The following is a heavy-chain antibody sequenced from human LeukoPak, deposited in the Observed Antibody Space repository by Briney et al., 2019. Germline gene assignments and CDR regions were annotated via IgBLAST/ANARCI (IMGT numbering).Heavy chain of an antibody. CDR1: AFTYYDLW. Sequence: WGSLRLTSAGSAFTYYDLWRVRVRQAPGKGLVWVSIINTDTRGTYYADSVKGRFTISRDNVKNTLYLQMNSPRAEDTAVYYCATAGANPFDMWGQGALVTVSS. J-gene: IGHJ1*01. CDR3: ATAGANPFDM. V-gene: IGHV3-74*01. CDR2: INTDTRGT. D-gene: IGHD4/OR15-4a*01.